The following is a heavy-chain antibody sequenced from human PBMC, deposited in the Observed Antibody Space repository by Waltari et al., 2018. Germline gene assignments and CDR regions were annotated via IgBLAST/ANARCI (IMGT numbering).Heavy chain of an antibody. CDR3: ARDRGRGLYLDS. V-gene: IGHV4-4*02. CDR2: IHGTGKT. CDR1: GDSVSNNYW. Sequence: QLQLQQSGPGLVKPSESLFLSCAVSGDSVSNNYWWSWVRQPPGKGLGWIGQIHGTGKTNYNPSLESRVTVSMDTSNNQFSLRVTSPTAADTAVYFCARDRGRGLYLDSWGQGTLVTVS. D-gene: IGHD1-26*01. J-gene: IGHJ4*02.